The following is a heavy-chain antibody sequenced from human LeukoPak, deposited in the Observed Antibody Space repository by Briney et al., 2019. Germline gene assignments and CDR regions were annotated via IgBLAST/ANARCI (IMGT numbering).Heavy chain of an antibody. D-gene: IGHD1-26*01. CDR3: ARAVGAVDY. V-gene: IGHV1-69*13. J-gene: IGHJ4*02. Sequence: SVKVSCKASGYTFTSYYMHWVRQAPGQGLEWMGGIIPIFGTANYAQRFQGRVTITADESTSTACMELSSLRSEDTAVYYCARAVGAVDYWGQGTLVTVSS. CDR1: GYTFTSYY. CDR2: IIPIFGTA.